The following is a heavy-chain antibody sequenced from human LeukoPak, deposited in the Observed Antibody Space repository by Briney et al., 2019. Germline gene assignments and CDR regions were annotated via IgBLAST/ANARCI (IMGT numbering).Heavy chain of an antibody. V-gene: IGHV4-4*07. CDR1: GGSISSYY. Sequence: SETLSLTCTVSGGSISSYYWNWIRQPAGKGLEWIGRIYTSGSTNYNPSLKSRVTMSVDTSKNQFSLKLSSVTAADTAVYYCARAGSTTGTTYYYYYYGMDVWGQGTTVTVSS. CDR2: IYTSGST. J-gene: IGHJ6*02. CDR3: ARAGSTTGTTYYYYYYGMDV. D-gene: IGHD1-1*01.